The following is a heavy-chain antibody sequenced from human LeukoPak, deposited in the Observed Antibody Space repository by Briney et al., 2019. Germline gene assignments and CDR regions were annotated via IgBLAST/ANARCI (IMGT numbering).Heavy chain of an antibody. CDR2: FDPEDGET. V-gene: IGHV1-24*01. CDR1: GYTLTELS. CDR3: ATTFGYSSGWTGWFDP. D-gene: IGHD6-19*01. Sequence: ASVKVSCTVSGYTLTELSMHWVRQAPGKGLEWMGGFDPEDGETIYAQKFQGRVTMTEDTSTDTAYMELSSLRSEDTAVYYCATTFGYSSGWTGWFDPWGQGTLVTVSS. J-gene: IGHJ5*02.